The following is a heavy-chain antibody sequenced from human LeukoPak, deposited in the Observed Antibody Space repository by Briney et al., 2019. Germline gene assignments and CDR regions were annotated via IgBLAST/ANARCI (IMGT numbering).Heavy chain of an antibody. CDR2: IYYSGST. CDR1: GGSISSYY. CDR3: ATFETGWFDP. J-gene: IGHJ5*02. D-gene: IGHD2/OR15-2a*01. Sequence: SETPSLTCTVSGGSISSYYWSWIRQPPGKGLEWIGYIYYSGSTNYNPSLKSRVTISVDTSKNQFSLKLSSVTAADTAVYYCATFETGWFDPWGQGTLVTVSS. V-gene: IGHV4-59*08.